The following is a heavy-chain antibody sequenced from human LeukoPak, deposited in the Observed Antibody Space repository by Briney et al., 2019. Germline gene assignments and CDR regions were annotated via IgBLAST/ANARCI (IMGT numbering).Heavy chain of an antibody. CDR1: GYTFTSYG. J-gene: IGHJ5*02. CDR2: ISAYNGNT. Sequence: ALAKVSCKASGYTFTSYGISWVRQAPGQGLEWMGWISAYNGNTNYAQKLQGRVTMTTDTSTSTAYMELRSLRSDDTAVYYCAKRERVSWFDPWGQGTLVTVSS. V-gene: IGHV1-18*01. CDR3: AKRERVSWFDP. D-gene: IGHD6-6*01.